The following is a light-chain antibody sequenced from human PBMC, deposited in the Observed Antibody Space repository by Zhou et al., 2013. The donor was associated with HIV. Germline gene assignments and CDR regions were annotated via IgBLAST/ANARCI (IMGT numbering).Light chain of an antibody. J-gene: IGKJ5*01. CDR1: QSVNRY. CDR3: QQYGNTPIT. CDR2: GAS. V-gene: IGKV3-20*01. Sequence: EIVLTQSPGTLSLSPGERATLSCRASQSVNRYLAWYQQKPGQAPRLLIYGASSRATGIPDRFSGSGSGTDFTLTISRLEPEDFAVYYCQQYGNTPITFGQGTRLEIK.